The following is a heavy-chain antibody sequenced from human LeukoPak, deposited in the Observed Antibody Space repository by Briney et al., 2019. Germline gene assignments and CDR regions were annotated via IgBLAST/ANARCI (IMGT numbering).Heavy chain of an antibody. Sequence: GASVKVSCKASGYTFTGQYMHWVRQAPGQGLEWMGWINPNSGGTNYAQKFQGRVTMARDTSISTAYMELSSLRSDDTAVYYCARSSGRQQLWFDPWGQGALVTVSS. J-gene: IGHJ5*02. CDR1: GYTFTGQY. V-gene: IGHV1-2*02. CDR2: INPNSGGT. D-gene: IGHD6-13*01. CDR3: ARSSGRQQLWFDP.